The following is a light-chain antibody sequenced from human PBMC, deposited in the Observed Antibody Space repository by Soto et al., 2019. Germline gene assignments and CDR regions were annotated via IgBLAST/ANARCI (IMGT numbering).Light chain of an antibody. CDR1: SGHSNYA. Sequence: QPVLTQSPSASASLGASVKLTCTLSSGHSNYAIAWHQQQPEKGPRYLMKLNSDGSHIKGDGIPDRFSGSSSGAERYLTISSLQSEDEADYYCQTWGTGIQVFGGGTKLTV. V-gene: IGLV4-69*01. CDR2: LNSDGSH. J-gene: IGLJ2*01. CDR3: QTWGTGIQV.